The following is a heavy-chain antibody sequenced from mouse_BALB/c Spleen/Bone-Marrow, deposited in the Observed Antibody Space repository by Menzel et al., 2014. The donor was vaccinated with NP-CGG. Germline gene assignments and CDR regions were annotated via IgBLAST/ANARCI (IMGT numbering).Heavy chain of an antibody. V-gene: IGHV5-6*01. J-gene: IGHJ3*01. CDR2: ISNGGIYT. CDR1: GFTFSTYG. D-gene: IGHD2-4*01. CDR3: VRPYDYGTWFAY. Sequence: EVKLVESGGDLVKPGGSLKLSCAASGFTFSTYGMSWVRQTPDKRLEGVAAISNGGIYTYYPDTVKGRFTISRDNAKNTLYLQMSSLKSEDTAMYYCVRPYDYGTWFAYWGQGTLVTVSA.